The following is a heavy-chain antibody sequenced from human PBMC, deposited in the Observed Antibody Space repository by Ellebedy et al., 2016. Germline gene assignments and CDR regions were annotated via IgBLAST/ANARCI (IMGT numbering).Heavy chain of an antibody. V-gene: IGHV1-69*13. J-gene: IGHJ5*02. CDR1: GYTFTGYY. CDR2: IIPIFGTA. D-gene: IGHD6-19*01. CDR3: ARGRYRSGWFSGWFDP. Sequence: SVKVSXXASGYTFTGYYMHWVRQAPGQGLEWMGGIIPIFGTANYAQKFQGRVTITADESTSTAYMELSSLRSEDTAVYYCARGRYRSGWFSGWFDPWGQGTLVTVSS.